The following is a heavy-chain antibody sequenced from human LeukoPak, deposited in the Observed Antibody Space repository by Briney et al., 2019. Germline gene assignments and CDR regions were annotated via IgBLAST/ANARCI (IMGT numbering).Heavy chain of an antibody. V-gene: IGHV3-23*01. CDR1: RFTLSTNA. CDR2: ISGSGAST. D-gene: IGHD1-26*01. Sequence: SGGSLRLSCLTSRFTLSTNAMSWGRQAPGKGLEWISGISGSGASTYYADSVKGRFTISRDDSRNTLYLQMNSLRGDDTAVYYCAKDVGKWESLHFFDYWGQGTLVTVSS. J-gene: IGHJ4*02. CDR3: AKDVGKWESLHFFDY.